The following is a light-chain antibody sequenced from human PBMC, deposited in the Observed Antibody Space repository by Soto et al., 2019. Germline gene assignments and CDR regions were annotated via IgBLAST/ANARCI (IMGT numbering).Light chain of an antibody. J-gene: IGKJ1*01. V-gene: IGKV3-15*01. CDR2: GAY. Sequence: EIVMTQSPATLSVYPGERTTLSCRASQSVGNNLAWYQQKPGQAPRLLIYGAYTRATGIPARFSGSGSGTDFTLTISSLQSEDFAVYYCQHYNYWPPKTFGHGTKV. CDR3: QHYNYWPPKT. CDR1: QSVGNN.